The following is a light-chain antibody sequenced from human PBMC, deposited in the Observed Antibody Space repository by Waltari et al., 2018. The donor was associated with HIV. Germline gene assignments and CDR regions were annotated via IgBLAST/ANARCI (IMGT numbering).Light chain of an antibody. J-gene: IGLJ2*01. CDR1: FSDVGSYNI. Sequence: QSALTQPASVSGSPGQSITISCTGTFSDVGSYNIVSWSQKHPGEAPKIMIYEVTKRPSGVSSRFSGSKSGNTASLTISGLQAEDEADYYCCSYAGSRIHVVFGGGTKLTVL. V-gene: IGLV2-23*02. CDR2: EVT. CDR3: CSYAGSRIHVV.